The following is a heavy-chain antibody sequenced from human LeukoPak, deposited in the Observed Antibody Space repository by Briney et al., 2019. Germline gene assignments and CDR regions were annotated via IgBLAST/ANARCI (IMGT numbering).Heavy chain of an antibody. CDR3: ARDRQQLID. Sequence: GGSLRLSCAASGFTFNTYFMNWVRQAPGKGLEWVSYISSSSSTIYYADSVKGRFTISRDNAKNSLYLQMNSLRAEDTAVYYCARDRQQLIDWGQGTLVTVSS. D-gene: IGHD6-13*01. CDR1: GFTFNTYF. CDR2: ISSSSSTI. V-gene: IGHV3-48*01. J-gene: IGHJ4*02.